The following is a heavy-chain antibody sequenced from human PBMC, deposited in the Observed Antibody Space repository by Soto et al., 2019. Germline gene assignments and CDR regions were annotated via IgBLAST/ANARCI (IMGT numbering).Heavy chain of an antibody. J-gene: IGHJ5*02. V-gene: IGHV1-69*02. D-gene: IGHD2-2*01. CDR3: ARVCTSCYANWFDP. CDR2: IIPILGIA. Sequence: QVQLVQSGAEVKKPGSSVKVSCKASGGTFSSYTISWVRQAPGQGLEWMGRIIPILGIANYAQKFQGRVTITADKSTSTAYMELSSLRSEDTAAYYCARVCTSCYANWFDPWGQGTLVTVSS. CDR1: GGTFSSYT.